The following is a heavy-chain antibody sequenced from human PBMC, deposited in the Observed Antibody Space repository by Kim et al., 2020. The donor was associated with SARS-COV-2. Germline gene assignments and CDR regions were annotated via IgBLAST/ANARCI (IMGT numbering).Heavy chain of an antibody. CDR2: INHSGST. CDR1: GGSFSGYY. Sequence: SETLSLTCAVYGGSFSGYYWSWIRQPPGKGLEWIGEINHSGSTNYNPSLKSRVTISVDTSKNQFSLKLSSVTAADTAVYYCARGPIVRSYFRYNWFDPWGQGTLVTVSS. V-gene: IGHV4-34*01. D-gene: IGHD1-26*01. CDR3: ARGPIVRSYFRYNWFDP. J-gene: IGHJ5*02.